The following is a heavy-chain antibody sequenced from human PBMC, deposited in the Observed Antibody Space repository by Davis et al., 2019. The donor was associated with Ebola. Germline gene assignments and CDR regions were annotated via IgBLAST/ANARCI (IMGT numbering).Heavy chain of an antibody. J-gene: IGHJ5*02. D-gene: IGHD2-15*01. CDR1: GYTFTSYG. CDR3: ARDGRYCSGASCYLFGYRWFDP. CDR2: ISAYNGNT. V-gene: IGHV1-18*01. Sequence: ASVKVSCKASGYTFTSYGISWVRQAPGQGLEWMGWISAYNGNTNYAQKLQGRVTMTTDTSTSTAYMEVRSLRSDDTAVYYCARDGRYCSGASCYLFGYRWFDPWGQGTLVTVSS.